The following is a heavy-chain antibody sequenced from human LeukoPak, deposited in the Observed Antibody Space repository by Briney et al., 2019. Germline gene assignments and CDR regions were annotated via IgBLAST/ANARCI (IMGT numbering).Heavy chain of an antibody. CDR2: IYTSGST. Sequence: PSETLSLTCTVSGGSISSYYWSWIRQPAGKGLEWIGRIYTSGSTNYNPSLKSRVTMSVDTSKNQFSLKLSSVTAADAAVYYCARDPITIFGVATIDYWGQGTLVTVSS. CDR1: GGSISSYY. D-gene: IGHD3-3*01. J-gene: IGHJ4*02. V-gene: IGHV4-4*07. CDR3: ARDPITIFGVATIDY.